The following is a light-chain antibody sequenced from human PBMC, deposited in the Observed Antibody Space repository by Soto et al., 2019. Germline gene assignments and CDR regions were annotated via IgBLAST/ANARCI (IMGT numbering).Light chain of an antibody. Sequence: QSVLTQPPSASGTPGQRVTISCSGSSSNVGKSIVNWYQQLPGAAPKLLIHNDDLRPSGVPDRFSGSKSGTSASLAISGLQSEDEADYYYASWDDSLNGPLFGGGTQLTVL. CDR1: SSNVGKSI. V-gene: IGLV1-44*01. CDR2: NDD. J-gene: IGLJ3*02. CDR3: ASWDDSLNGPL.